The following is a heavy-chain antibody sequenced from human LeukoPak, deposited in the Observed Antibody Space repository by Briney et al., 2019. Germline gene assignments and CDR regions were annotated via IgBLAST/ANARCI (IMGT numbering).Heavy chain of an antibody. CDR1: AFTFSDHA. D-gene: IGHD3-10*01. CDR2: ISYDGSNK. Sequence: GGSLRLSCTASAFTFSDHAMSWVRQAPGKGLEWVAVISYDGSNKYYADSVKGRFTISRDNSKNTLYLQMNSLRAEDTAVYYCARGGFGELLWYYFDYWGQGTLVTVSS. J-gene: IGHJ4*02. CDR3: ARGGFGELLWYYFDY. V-gene: IGHV3-30*04.